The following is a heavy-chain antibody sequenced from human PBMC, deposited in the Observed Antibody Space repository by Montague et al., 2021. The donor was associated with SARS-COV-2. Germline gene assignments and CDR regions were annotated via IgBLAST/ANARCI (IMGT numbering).Heavy chain of an antibody. V-gene: IGHV4-30-2*01. CDR3: ARGGADFGDYGWCDP. Sequence: TLSLTCSVSGGSITNDSYRWSWIRQPPGKGLEWIGYIFPGGSTNYNASLQSRVTISMDNSKNQLSLRLTSITAADTAVYFCARGGADFGDYGWCDPWGQGTLVTVS. CDR2: IFPGGST. J-gene: IGHJ5*02. D-gene: IGHD4-17*01. CDR1: GGSITNDSYR.